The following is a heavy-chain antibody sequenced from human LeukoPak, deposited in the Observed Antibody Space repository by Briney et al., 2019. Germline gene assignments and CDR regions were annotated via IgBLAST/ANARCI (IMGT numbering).Heavy chain of an antibody. CDR3: ARQEITGTTLPYFDY. Sequence: GASLKISCKGSGYSFTSYWISWVRQLPGKGLEWMGRIDPSDSYTNYSPSFQGHVTVSADKSISTAYLQWSSLKASDTAMYYCARQEITGTTLPYFDYWGQGTLVTVSS. CDR2: IDPSDSYT. V-gene: IGHV5-10-1*01. J-gene: IGHJ4*02. CDR1: GYSFTSYW. D-gene: IGHD1-20*01.